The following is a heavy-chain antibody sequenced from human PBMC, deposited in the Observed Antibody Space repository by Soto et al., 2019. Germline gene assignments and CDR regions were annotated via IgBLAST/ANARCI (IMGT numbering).Heavy chain of an antibody. V-gene: IGHV1-2*02. CDR2: INPNSGGT. D-gene: IGHD3-22*01. CDR1: GCTLACYY. CDR3: ARVTYDSRGYPYYFDY. J-gene: IGHJ4*02. Sequence: GVPVKVCSEDRGCTLACYYGHWGQHAPGQGLEWMGWINPNSGGTNYAQKFQGRVTMTRDTSISTAYMELSRLRSDDTAVYYCARVTYDSRGYPYYFDYWGQGTLVPVPS.